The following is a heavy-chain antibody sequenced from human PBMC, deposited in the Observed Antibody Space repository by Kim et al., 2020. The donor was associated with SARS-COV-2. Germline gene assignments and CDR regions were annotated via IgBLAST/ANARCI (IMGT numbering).Heavy chain of an antibody. CDR1: GFTFRQYG. V-gene: IGHV3-33*03. J-gene: IGHJ4*02. CDR3: AKNGDGDDHNPFDS. D-gene: IGHD3-10*01. Sequence: GGSLRLSCVGSGFTFRQYGMHWVRQAPGKGLEWLTGISYDGAGKSYADSVKGRLTVSRDNSKNSLYLQMNSLRQEDTAVYYCAKNGDGDDHNPFDSWGQGDLVIVSS. CDR2: ISYDGAGK.